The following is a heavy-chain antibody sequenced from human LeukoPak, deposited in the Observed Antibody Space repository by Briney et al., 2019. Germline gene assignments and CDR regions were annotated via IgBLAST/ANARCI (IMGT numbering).Heavy chain of an antibody. Sequence: PGGSLRLSWAASGFTFSSYWRHWVRKAPGKGLVWVSRINSDGSSTSYADSVKGRFTISRDNAKNTLYLQMNSLRAEDTAVYYCARVSYYYGSGSYRPTAVYYFDYWGQGTLVTVSS. J-gene: IGHJ4*02. D-gene: IGHD3-10*01. CDR2: INSDGSST. CDR3: ARVSYYYGSGSYRPTAVYYFDY. CDR1: GFTFSSYW. V-gene: IGHV3-74*01.